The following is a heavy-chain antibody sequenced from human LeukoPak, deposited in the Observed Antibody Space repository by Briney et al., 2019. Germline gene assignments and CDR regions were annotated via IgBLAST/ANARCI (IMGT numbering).Heavy chain of an antibody. V-gene: IGHV3-30*02. Sequence: PGGSLRLSCAASGFTFSSYGMHWVRQAPGKGLEWVAFIRYDGSNKYYADSVKGRFTISRDNSKNTLYLQMNSLRAEDTAMYYCARDEYAYGGRTHPYFFHYWGQGTLVTVSS. J-gene: IGHJ4*02. CDR3: ARDEYAYGGRTHPYFFHY. D-gene: IGHD3-16*01. CDR2: IRYDGSNK. CDR1: GFTFSSYG.